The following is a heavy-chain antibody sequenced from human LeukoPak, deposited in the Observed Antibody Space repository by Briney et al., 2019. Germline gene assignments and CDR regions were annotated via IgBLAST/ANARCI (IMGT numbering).Heavy chain of an antibody. Sequence: SETLSLTCAVYGGSFSGYYWSWIRQPPGKGLEWVGEINDSGSANYNPSLKSRVIISIDTSKSQFSLKLTSVTAADMAIYYCASIFGLDYYDSSGQFDYWGQGTLVTVSS. CDR3: ASIFGLDYYDSSGQFDY. V-gene: IGHV4-34*01. D-gene: IGHD3-22*01. J-gene: IGHJ4*02. CDR1: GGSFSGYY. CDR2: INDSGSA.